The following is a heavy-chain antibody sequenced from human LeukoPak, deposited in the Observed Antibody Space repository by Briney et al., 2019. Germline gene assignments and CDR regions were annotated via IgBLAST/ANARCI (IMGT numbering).Heavy chain of an antibody. D-gene: IGHD6-19*01. Sequence: GASVKVSCKASGYTFTGYYMHWVRQAPGQGLEWMGWINPNSGGTNYAQKFQGRVTMTRDTSISTAYMKLSRLRSDDTAVYYCARDLSAGKGKYYMDVWGKGTTVTISS. CDR1: GYTFTGYY. J-gene: IGHJ6*03. CDR3: ARDLSAGKGKYYMDV. CDR2: INPNSGGT. V-gene: IGHV1-2*02.